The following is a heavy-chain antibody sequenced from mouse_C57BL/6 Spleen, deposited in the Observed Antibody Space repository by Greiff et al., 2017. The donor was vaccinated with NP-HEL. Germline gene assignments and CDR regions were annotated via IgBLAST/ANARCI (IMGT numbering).Heavy chain of an antibody. Sequence: EVKLQESGGGLVQPGGSLKLSCAASGFTFSDYYMYWVRQTPEKRLEWVAYISNGGGSTYYPDTVKGRFTISRDTAKNTLYLQMSRLKSEDTAMYYCARQKGDYFDDWGQGTTLTVSS. J-gene: IGHJ2*01. CDR3: ARQKGDYFDD. CDR2: ISNGGGST. V-gene: IGHV5-12*01. CDR1: GFTFSDYY.